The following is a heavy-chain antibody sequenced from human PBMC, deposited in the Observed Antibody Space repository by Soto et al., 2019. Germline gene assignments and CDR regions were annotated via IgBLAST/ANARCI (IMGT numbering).Heavy chain of an antibody. J-gene: IGHJ6*02. CDR3: ARHGYDFWSGFRTPNYYYYYGMDV. D-gene: IGHD3-3*01. V-gene: IGHV3-7*05. CDR2: IKQDGSEK. Sequence: EVQLVESGGGLVQPGGSLRLSCAASGFTFSSYWMSWVRQAPGKGLEWVANIKQDGSEKYYVDSVKGRFTISRDNAKNSLYLQMNSLRAEDTAVYYCARHGYDFWSGFRTPNYYYYYGMDVWGQGTTVTVSS. CDR1: GFTFSSYW.